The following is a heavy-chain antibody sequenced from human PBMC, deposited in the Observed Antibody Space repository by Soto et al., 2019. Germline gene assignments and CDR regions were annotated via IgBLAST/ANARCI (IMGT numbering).Heavy chain of an antibody. CDR2: INVGNGDT. V-gene: IGHV1-3*01. Sequence: ASVKVSCKASGYTFTNYAIHWVRQAPGQRLEWMGWINVGNGDTKCPRKFQGRVTITRDTSATTADMELSSLRSQDTAVYYCARDRGIVGATDFDYWGRGTLVTVSS. D-gene: IGHD1-26*01. CDR1: GYTFTNYA. CDR3: ARDRGIVGATDFDY. J-gene: IGHJ4*02.